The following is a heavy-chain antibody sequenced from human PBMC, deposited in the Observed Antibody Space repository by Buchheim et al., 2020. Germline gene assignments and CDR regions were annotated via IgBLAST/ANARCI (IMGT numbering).Heavy chain of an antibody. CDR3: ARDFRCSSTSCYRGFDY. D-gene: IGHD2-2*02. Sequence: EVQLVESGGGLVQPGGSLRLSCAASGFTFSSYSMNWVRQAPGKGLEWVSYISSSSSTIYYADSVKGRFTISRDNDKKSLYLPMNSLRAEDTAVYYCARDFRCSSTSCYRGFDYWGQGTL. CDR1: GFTFSSYS. V-gene: IGHV3-48*01. CDR2: ISSSSSTI. J-gene: IGHJ4*02.